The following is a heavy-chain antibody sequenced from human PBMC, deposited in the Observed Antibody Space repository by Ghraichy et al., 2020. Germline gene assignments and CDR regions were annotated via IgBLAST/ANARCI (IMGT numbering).Heavy chain of an antibody. CDR1: GFTFSRYW. Sequence: SCAASGFTFSRYWMTWVRQAPGKGLEWVANIKQDGSEKNYVDSVKGRFTISRDNAKNSLYLQVNSLRAEDTAVYYCARDSGNSGYDIFDYWGQGTLVTVSS. CDR2: IKQDGSEK. D-gene: IGHD5-12*01. J-gene: IGHJ4*02. CDR3: ARDSGNSGYDIFDY. V-gene: IGHV3-7*01.